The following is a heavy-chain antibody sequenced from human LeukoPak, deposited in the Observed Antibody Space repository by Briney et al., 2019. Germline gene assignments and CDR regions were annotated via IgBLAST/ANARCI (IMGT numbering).Heavy chain of an antibody. D-gene: IGHD6-13*01. CDR1: GGSISSYY. J-gene: IGHJ6*02. V-gene: IGHV4-59*01. Sequence: PSETLSLTCTVSGGSISSYYWSWIRQPPGKGLEWIGYIYYSGSTNYNPSLKSRVTISVDTSKNQFSLKLSSVTAADTAVYYCARWAAAGYYGMDVWGQGTTVTVFS. CDR2: IYYSGST. CDR3: ARWAAAGYYGMDV.